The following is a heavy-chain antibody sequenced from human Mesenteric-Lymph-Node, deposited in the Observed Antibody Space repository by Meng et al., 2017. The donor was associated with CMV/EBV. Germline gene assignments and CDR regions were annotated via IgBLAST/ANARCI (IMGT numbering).Heavy chain of an antibody. CDR2: INPTGDYT. J-gene: IGHJ1*01. CDR1: GYTFTSSF. CDR3: ARDTPGDDKWD. Sequence: ASVKVSCKASGYTFTSSFIHWVRQAPGQGLEWMTRINPTGDYTTYAQKFQGRVTLTRDTSTTTVSLELTSLTSEDTAVYYCARDTPGDDKWDWGQGTLVTVSS. V-gene: IGHV1-46*01. D-gene: IGHD4-17*01.